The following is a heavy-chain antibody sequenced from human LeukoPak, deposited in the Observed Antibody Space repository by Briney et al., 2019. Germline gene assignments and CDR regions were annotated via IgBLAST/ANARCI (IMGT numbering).Heavy chain of an antibody. D-gene: IGHD3-3*01. CDR1: GGSISSGSYY. CDR3: ARGITIFGVVTAMDV. J-gene: IGHJ6*02. V-gene: IGHV4-61*02. Sequence: PSQTLSLTCTVSGGSISSGSYYWSWIRQPPGKGLEWIGRIYTSGSTNYNPSLKSRVTISVDTSKNQFSLKLSSVTAADTAVYYCARGITIFGVVTAMDVWGQGTTVTVSS. CDR2: IYTSGST.